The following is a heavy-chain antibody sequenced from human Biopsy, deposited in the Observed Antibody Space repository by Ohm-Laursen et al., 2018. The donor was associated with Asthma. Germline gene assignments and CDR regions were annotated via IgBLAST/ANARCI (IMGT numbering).Heavy chain of an antibody. Sequence: SQTLSLTCTVSGGSINIGDYYWSWIRQHPVKGLEWIGHIYYSGSTYYNPSLKSLVSISLDTSKNQFSLSLTSVTAADTAVYYCARTTYGHDGFDPWGQGTLVTVSS. J-gene: IGHJ5*02. CDR2: IYYSGST. V-gene: IGHV4-31*01. CDR1: GGSINIGDYY. D-gene: IGHD4-17*01. CDR3: ARTTYGHDGFDP.